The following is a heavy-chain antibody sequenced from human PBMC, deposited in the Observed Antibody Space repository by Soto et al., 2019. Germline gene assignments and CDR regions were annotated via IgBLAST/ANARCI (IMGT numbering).Heavy chain of an antibody. CDR3: ARDCHYYDDTGYYYDPFQL. J-gene: IGHJ1*01. D-gene: IGHD3-22*01. V-gene: IGHV4-4*02. CDR1: GGSISSSNW. Sequence: SETLSLTCTVSGGSISSSNWWSWVRQPPGKGLEWIGNVYYSGSTNYNPSLKSRVTISVDTSKSQFSLKLSSVTAADTAVYYCARDCHYYDDTGYYYDPFQLWGQGTLVTVSS. CDR2: VYYSGST.